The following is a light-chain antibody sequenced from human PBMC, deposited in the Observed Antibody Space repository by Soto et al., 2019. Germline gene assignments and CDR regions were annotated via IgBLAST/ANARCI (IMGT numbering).Light chain of an antibody. CDR3: LQDYNYPLT. CDR1: QGIRND. Sequence: AIQMTQSPSSLSASVGDRVTITCRASQGIRNDLGWYQQKPGKAPKLLIYAASSLQSGVPSKFSGSGSSTDFTLTISSLQPEDFATYYCLQDYNYPLTFGQGTKVEIK. CDR2: AAS. J-gene: IGKJ1*01. V-gene: IGKV1-6*01.